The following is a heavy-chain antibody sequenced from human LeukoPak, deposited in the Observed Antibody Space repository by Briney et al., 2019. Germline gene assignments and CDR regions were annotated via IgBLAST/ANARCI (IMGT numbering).Heavy chain of an antibody. CDR1: GFTFSSYG. CDR2: IWYDGSNK. J-gene: IGHJ4*02. CDR3: ARAGNLDY. V-gene: IGHV3-33*01. Sequence: GSLRLSCAASGFTFSSYGMHWVRQAPGKGLEWVAVIWYDGSNKYYADSVKGRFTISRDIAKNSLYLQMDSLRAEDTAVYYCARAGNLDYWGQGTLVTVSS.